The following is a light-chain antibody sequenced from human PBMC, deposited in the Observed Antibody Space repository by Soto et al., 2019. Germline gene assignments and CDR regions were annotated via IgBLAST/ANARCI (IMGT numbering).Light chain of an antibody. J-gene: IGKJ3*01. V-gene: IGKV1-6*01. CDR2: AAS. CDR3: LQKDFYPFT. CDR1: QGISND. Sequence: AIQMTQSPSSLSASVGDRVTITCRASQGISNDLDWFQQKPGKATKLLIYAASTLQSGVPARFSVSGSGTDVTFTMSSMEPEGFSNYYRLQKDFYPFTFDPGTKVDI.